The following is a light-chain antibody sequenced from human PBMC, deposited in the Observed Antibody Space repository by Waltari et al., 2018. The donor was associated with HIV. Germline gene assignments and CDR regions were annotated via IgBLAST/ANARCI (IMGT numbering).Light chain of an antibody. V-gene: IGLV1-51*01. J-gene: IGLJ2*01. CDR3: GTWDSSLSAGGV. CDR1: RSNIGNNY. CDR2: DNN. Sequence: QSVLTQPPSVSAAPGQKVTISCSGSRSNIGNNYVSWYQQLPGTAPKLLIHDNNKRPSGIPDRFSGSKSGTSATLGITGLQTGDEADYYCGTWDSSLSAGGVFGGGTKLTVL.